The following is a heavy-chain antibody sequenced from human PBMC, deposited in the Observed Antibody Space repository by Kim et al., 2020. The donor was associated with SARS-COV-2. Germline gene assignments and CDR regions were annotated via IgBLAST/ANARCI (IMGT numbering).Heavy chain of an antibody. CDR2: INPNSGGT. J-gene: IGHJ3*02. CDR1: GYTFTGYY. CDR3: ARAREYSYGPRDAFDI. V-gene: IGHV1-2*02. Sequence: ASVKVSCKASGYTFTGYYMHWVRQAPGQGLEWVGWINPNSGGTNYAQKFQGRVTMTRDTSISTAYMELSRLRSDDTAVYYCARAREYSYGPRDAFDIWGQGTMVTVSS. D-gene: IGHD5-18*01.